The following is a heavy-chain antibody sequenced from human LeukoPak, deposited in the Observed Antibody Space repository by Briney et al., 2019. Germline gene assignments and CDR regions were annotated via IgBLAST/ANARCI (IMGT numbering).Heavy chain of an antibody. D-gene: IGHD3-22*01. V-gene: IGHV4-59*01. CDR3: ARGRMPDYYDSSGYQRRFDY. J-gene: IGHJ4*02. CDR2: IYYSGST. CDR1: GGSISSYY. Sequence: SETLSLTCTVSGGSISSYYWSWIRQPLGKGLEWIGYIYYSGSTNYNPSLKSRVTISVDTSKNQFSLKLSSVTAADTAVYYCARGRMPDYYDSSGYQRRFDYWGQGTLVTVSS.